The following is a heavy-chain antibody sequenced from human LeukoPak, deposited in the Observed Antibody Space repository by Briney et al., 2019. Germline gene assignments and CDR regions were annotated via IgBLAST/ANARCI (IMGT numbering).Heavy chain of an antibody. CDR3: ARIFGDAQYYYGMDV. J-gene: IGHJ6*02. Sequence: AASVKVSCKASGYTFTSYGISWVRQAPGQGLEWMGWIRAYNGNTNYAQKLQGRVTMTTDTSTSTAYMELRSLRSDDTAVYYCARIFGDAQYYYGMDVWGQGTTVTVSS. CDR2: IRAYNGNT. V-gene: IGHV1-18*01. D-gene: IGHD3-10*01. CDR1: GYTFTSYG.